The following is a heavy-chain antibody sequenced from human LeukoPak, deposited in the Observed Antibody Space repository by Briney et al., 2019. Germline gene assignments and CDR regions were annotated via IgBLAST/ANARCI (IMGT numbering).Heavy chain of an antibody. CDR2: IIPIFGTA. Sequence: ASVKVSCKASGGTFSSYAISWVQQAPGQGLEWMGGIIPIFGTANYAQKFQGRVTITADESTSTAYMELSSLRSEDTAVYYCAKVEDDFGEQHWGQGTLVTVSS. D-gene: IGHD1-1*01. V-gene: IGHV1-69*13. J-gene: IGHJ1*01. CDR1: GGTFSSYA. CDR3: AKVEDDFGEQH.